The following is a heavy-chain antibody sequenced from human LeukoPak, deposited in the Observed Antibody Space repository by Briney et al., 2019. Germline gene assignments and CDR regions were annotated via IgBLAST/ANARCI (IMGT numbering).Heavy chain of an antibody. CDR3: ATGGYSSSYRKGNWFDP. CDR2: ITTTSGAT. J-gene: IGHJ5*02. Sequence: ASAKPSCTASGYTFTGYYMHCVRQAPGQGLEWMGWITTTSGATKFEQKFQGRVAMTRESSISTAYIELSRLRSDDTAVYYCATGGYSSSYRKGNWFDPWGQGTLVTVSS. D-gene: IGHD6-6*01. CDR1: GYTFTGYY. V-gene: IGHV1-2*02.